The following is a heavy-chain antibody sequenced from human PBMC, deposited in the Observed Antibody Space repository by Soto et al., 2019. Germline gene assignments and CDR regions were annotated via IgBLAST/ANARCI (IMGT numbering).Heavy chain of an antibody. CDR3: ARGLSVTLFDN. CDR2: IYYSGST. Sequence: QVQLQESGPGLVKPSQTLCLTCTVSGGSISTGGYYWTWIRQHPGKGLEWIGYIYYSGSTYYNPSLKSRVTISVDTSKNQFSLKLSSVTAADTAVYYCARGLSVTLFDNWGQGTLVTVSS. D-gene: IGHD4-17*01. J-gene: IGHJ4*02. CDR1: GGSISTGGYY. V-gene: IGHV4-31*03.